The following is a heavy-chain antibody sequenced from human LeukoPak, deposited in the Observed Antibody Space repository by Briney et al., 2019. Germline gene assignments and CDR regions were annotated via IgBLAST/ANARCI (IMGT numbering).Heavy chain of an antibody. D-gene: IGHD2-2*02. CDR2: IYHSGST. Sequence: PSQTLSLTCTVSGGSISSGGYYWSWIRQPPGKGLEWIGYIYHSGSTYYNPSLKSRVTISVDRSKNQFSLKLSSVTAADTAVYYCAREPSSYCSSTSCYTRWFDPWGQGTLVTVSS. CDR3: AREPSSYCSSTSCYTRWFDP. J-gene: IGHJ5*02. CDR1: GGSISSGGYY. V-gene: IGHV4-30-2*01.